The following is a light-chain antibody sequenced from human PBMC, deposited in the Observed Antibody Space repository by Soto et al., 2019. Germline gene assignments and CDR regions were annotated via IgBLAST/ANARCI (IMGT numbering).Light chain of an antibody. CDR1: QSVISSY. CDR2: TAS. Sequence: ESLLTHSPAPLSFSPGFISTLSCRASQSVISSYLAWYQQKPGQAPRLLISTASSRATGIPDRFSGSGSGTDFTLTITRLEPEDFAVYYCLQYGSSPHTFGQGTRLEIK. V-gene: IGKV3-20*01. J-gene: IGKJ5*01. CDR3: LQYGSSPHT.